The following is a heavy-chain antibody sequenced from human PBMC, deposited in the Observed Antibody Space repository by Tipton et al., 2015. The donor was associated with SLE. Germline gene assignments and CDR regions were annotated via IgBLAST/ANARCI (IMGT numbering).Heavy chain of an antibody. Sequence: QSGPEVKKPGASVKVSCKASGYTFTNYGVSWVRQAPGKGLEWMGGFDPEDGETMYAQKFQGRVTMTEDTSTATAYIELSSLRSEDTAVYYCSNPGYVGSGYSSGFDYWGQGTLVTVSS. CDR2: FDPEDGET. D-gene: IGHD3-22*01. CDR3: SNPGYVGSGYSSGFDY. V-gene: IGHV1-24*01. CDR1: GYTFTNYG. J-gene: IGHJ4*02.